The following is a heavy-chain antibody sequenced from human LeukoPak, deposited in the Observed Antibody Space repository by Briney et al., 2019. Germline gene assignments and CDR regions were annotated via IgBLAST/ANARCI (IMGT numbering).Heavy chain of an antibody. V-gene: IGHV4-34*01. CDR3: ARHRREDIVVVPAARRPRVYFDY. CDR1: GGSFSGYY. Sequence: SETLSLMCAVYGGSFSGYYWSWIRQSPGKGLEWIGEINHAGSTNYNPSLESRVTISVDTSKNQFSLKLSSVTAADTAVYYCARHRREDIVVVPAARRPRVYFDYWGQGTLVTVSS. J-gene: IGHJ4*02. CDR2: INHAGST. D-gene: IGHD2-2*01.